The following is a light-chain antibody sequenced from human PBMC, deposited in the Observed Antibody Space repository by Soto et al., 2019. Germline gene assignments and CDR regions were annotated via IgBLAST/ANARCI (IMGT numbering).Light chain of an antibody. J-gene: IGKJ1*01. CDR3: HHDYSLPPGT. CDR1: QSVSSSY. CDR2: GAS. V-gene: IGKV3D-7*01. Sequence: PGERVALSCRASQSVSSSYLTWYQQKPGQAPRLFIYGASTRATSIPARFSGSGSGTDFTLTTSSLQPEDFAVYSCHHDYSLPPGTFGQGTKVEIK.